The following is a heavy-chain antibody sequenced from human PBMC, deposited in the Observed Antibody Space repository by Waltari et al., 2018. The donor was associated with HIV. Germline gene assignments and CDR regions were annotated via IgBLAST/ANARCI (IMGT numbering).Heavy chain of an antibody. CDR1: GFTFGDYA. J-gene: IGHJ4*02. V-gene: IGHV3-49*03. D-gene: IGHD5-18*01. CDR3: SRSRGYSYGYADY. CDR2: IRNKTYGGKT. Sequence: EVQLVESGGGLVQSGRSLRLSCTASGFTFGDYAMSWFRQAPGKGVEWVGFIRNKTYGGKTEYAAAVKDRITISRDDSKSIAYLQMNSLKTEDTAVYYCSRSRGYSYGYADYWGQGTLVTVSS.